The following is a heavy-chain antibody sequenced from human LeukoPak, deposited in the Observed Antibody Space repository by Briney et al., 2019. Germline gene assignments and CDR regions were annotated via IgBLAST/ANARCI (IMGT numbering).Heavy chain of an antibody. CDR1: GDSVSSNTAG. Sequence: SQTLSLTCAISGDSVSSNTAGWLWLRQSPSRGLEWLGRTYYRSKWYNDYAVSGKSRITINPDTSKNQFSLQLNSVTPEDTAVYYCARAGSVLDHWGQGTLVTVSS. CDR2: TYYRSKWYN. CDR3: ARAGSVLDH. D-gene: IGHD7-27*01. J-gene: IGHJ5*02. V-gene: IGHV6-1*01.